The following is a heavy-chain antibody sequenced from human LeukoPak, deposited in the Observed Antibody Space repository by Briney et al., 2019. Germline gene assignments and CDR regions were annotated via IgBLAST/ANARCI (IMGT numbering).Heavy chain of an antibody. CDR1: GYTLTSYA. CDR2: INAGNGNT. V-gene: IGHV1-3*01. D-gene: IGHD6-13*01. Sequence: ASVKVSCTASGYTLTSYAMHWVRQAPGQRLEWMGWINAGNGNTKYSQKFQGRVTITRDTSASTAYMELSSLRSEDTAVYYCARSAAAGTYYYYGMDVWGQGATVTVSS. J-gene: IGHJ6*02. CDR3: ARSAAAGTYYYYGMDV.